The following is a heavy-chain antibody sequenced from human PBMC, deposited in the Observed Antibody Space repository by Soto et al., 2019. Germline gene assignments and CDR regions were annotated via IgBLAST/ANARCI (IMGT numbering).Heavy chain of an antibody. V-gene: IGHV3-11*01. D-gene: IGHD6-13*01. J-gene: IGHJ6*02. CDR3: ARYYSSSLYYYYYYYYAMDV. CDR1: GFTFSDYY. Sequence: GGSLRLSCAASGFTFSDYYMSWIRQAPGKVLECVSQISSTGNTIYYADSVKGRFTISRDNAKNSLYLQMNSLRAEDTAVYYCARYYSSSLYYYYYYYYAMDVWGQGTTVTVSS. CDR2: ISSTGNTI.